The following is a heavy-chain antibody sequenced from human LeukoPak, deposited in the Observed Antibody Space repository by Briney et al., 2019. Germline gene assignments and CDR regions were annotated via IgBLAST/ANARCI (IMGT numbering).Heavy chain of an antibody. D-gene: IGHD3-3*01. CDR1: GYTFTGYY. Sequence: ASVKVSCKASGYTFTGYYMHWVRQAPGQGLEWMGWINPNSGGTNYAQKFQGRVTMTRDTSISTAYMELSRLRSDDTAVYYCARDLSRFLEWLMVYWGQGTLVTVSS. CDR2: INPNSGGT. V-gene: IGHV1-2*02. J-gene: IGHJ4*02. CDR3: ARDLSRFLEWLMVY.